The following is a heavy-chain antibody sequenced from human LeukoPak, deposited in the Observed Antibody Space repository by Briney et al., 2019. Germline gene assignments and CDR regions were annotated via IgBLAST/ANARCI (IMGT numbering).Heavy chain of an antibody. J-gene: IGHJ4*02. CDR2: INPNSGGT. CDR3: AEGIAVAGKEYSGY. CDR1: GYTFTGYY. Sequence: ASVKVSCKASGYTFTGYYMHLVRQAPGQGLEWMGWINPNSGGTNYAQKFQGRVTMTRDTSISTAYMELSRLRSDDTAVYYCAEGIAVAGKEYSGYWAQGTLVTVSS. V-gene: IGHV1-2*02. D-gene: IGHD6-19*01.